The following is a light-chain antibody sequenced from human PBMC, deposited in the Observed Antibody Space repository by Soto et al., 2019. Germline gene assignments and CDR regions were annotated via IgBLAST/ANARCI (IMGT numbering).Light chain of an antibody. V-gene: IGKV3-15*01. CDR3: QQYNNWPLT. CDR1: QSVSSN. J-gene: IGKJ1*01. CDR2: GAS. Sequence: EIVMTQSPATLSVSPRERATLSCRASQSVSSNLAWYQQKPGQAPRLLIYGASTRATGIPARFSGSGSGTEFTLTISSLQSEDFAVYYCQQYNNWPLTFGQGTKV.